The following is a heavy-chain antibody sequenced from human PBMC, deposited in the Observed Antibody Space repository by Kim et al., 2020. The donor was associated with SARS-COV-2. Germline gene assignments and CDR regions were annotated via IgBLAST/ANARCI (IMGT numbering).Heavy chain of an antibody. Sequence: SQTLSLTCAISGDSVSSNIAAWNWIRQSPSRGLEWLGSTYYRSKWYNDYAVSVKSRITINPDTSKNQFSLQLNSVTPEDTAVYYCARGLGGSGSEYWYFDLWGRGTLVTVSS. CDR2: TYYRSKWYN. V-gene: IGHV6-1*01. J-gene: IGHJ2*01. CDR1: GDSVSSNIAA. D-gene: IGHD3-10*01. CDR3: ARGLGGSGSEYWYFDL.